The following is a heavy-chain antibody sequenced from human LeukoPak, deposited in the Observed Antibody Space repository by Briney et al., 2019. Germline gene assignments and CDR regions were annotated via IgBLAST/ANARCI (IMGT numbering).Heavy chain of an antibody. D-gene: IGHD5-24*01. V-gene: IGHV1-18*01. CDR3: ARDRDGYNYRRSDAFDI. CDR2: ISTNNGNT. CDR1: GYSFTNFG. Sequence: GASVKVSCKAPGYSFTNFGLIWVRQAPGQGLEWVGWISTNNGNTNYAQKFQGRVAMTTDTSTTTAYMELRSLRSDDTAVYYCARDRDGYNYRRSDAFDIWGQGTMVTVSS. J-gene: IGHJ3*02.